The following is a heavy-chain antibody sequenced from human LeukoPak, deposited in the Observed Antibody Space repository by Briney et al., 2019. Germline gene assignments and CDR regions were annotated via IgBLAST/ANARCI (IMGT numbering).Heavy chain of an antibody. CDR1: VYTFTSYG. J-gene: IGHJ6*01. D-gene: IGHD3-9*01. V-gene: IGHV1-18*04. CDR2: ISAYNGNT. Sequence: ASVKVSCKASVYTFTSYGISWVRQAPGQGLEWMGLISAYNGNTNYAQKLQGRVTMTTDTSTNTAYMELRSLRSDETAVHNCARGRRYFDFRDTERYYYGRVVWVKGTTVTVSS. CDR3: ARGRRYFDFRDTERYYYGRVV.